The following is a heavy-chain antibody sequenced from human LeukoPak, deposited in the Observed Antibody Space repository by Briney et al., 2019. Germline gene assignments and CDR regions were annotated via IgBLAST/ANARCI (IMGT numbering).Heavy chain of an antibody. CDR1: GGSISSSSYY. CDR3: ACFGWALSGSYYSVDY. CDR2: IYYSGST. V-gene: IGHV4-39*01. Sequence: PSETLSLTCTVSGGSISSSSYYWGWIRQPPGKGLEWIGSIYYSGSTYYNPSLKSRVTISVDTSKNQFSLKLSSVTAADTAVYYCACFGWALSGSYYSVDYWGQGTLVTVSS. J-gene: IGHJ4*02. D-gene: IGHD1-26*01.